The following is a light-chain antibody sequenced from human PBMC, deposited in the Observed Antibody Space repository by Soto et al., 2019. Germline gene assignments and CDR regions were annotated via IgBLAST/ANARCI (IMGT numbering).Light chain of an antibody. CDR1: QSVGNK. CDR2: DTS. V-gene: IGKV3-15*01. Sequence: EIVMTQSPATLSVSPGEGATLSCRASQSVGNKLAWYQQKPGQPPSLLIYDTSTRAAAVPARFSGSGSGTAFTPTITGLQSEDFAVYYCQQYYSLPLFGPGTKVEI. J-gene: IGKJ3*01. CDR3: QQYYSLPL.